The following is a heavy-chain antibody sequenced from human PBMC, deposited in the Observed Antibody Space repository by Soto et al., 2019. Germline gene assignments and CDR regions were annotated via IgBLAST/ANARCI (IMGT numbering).Heavy chain of an antibody. CDR2: ISGSGGST. CDR3: AKDVGGGGFLWSGQKWFEP. D-gene: IGHD3-3*01. V-gene: IGHV3-23*01. Sequence: GGSLRLSCAASGSTFSSYAMSWVRQAPGKGLEWVSAISGSGGSTYYADSVKGRFTISRDNSKNTLYLQMNSPRAEDTAVYYCAKDVGGGGFLWSGQKWFEPWGQGTLVTVSS. J-gene: IGHJ5*02. CDR1: GSTFSSYA.